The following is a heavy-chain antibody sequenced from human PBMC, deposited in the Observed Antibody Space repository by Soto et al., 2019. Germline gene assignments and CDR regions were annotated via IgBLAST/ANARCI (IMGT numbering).Heavy chain of an antibody. D-gene: IGHD4-17*01. Sequence: GGSLRLSCAASGFTFSSYAMSWVRQAPGKGLEWVSAISGSGGSTYYADSVKGRFTISRDNSKNTLYLQMNSLRAEDTAVYYCAKPLSTVTTQFSTYYYYYGTDVWGQGTTVTVSS. J-gene: IGHJ6*02. CDR2: ISGSGGST. CDR1: GFTFSSYA. CDR3: AKPLSTVTTQFSTYYYYYGTDV. V-gene: IGHV3-23*01.